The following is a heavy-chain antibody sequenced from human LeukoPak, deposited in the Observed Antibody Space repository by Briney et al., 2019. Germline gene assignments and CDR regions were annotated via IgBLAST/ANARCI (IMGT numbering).Heavy chain of an antibody. D-gene: IGHD3-10*01. CDR3: ARGALLWFGEGSWFDP. Sequence: SETLSLTCIVSGGSISSGGYYWSWIRQHPGKGLEWIGYIYYSGSTYYNPSLKSRVTISVDTSKNQFSLKLSSVTAADTAVYYCARGALLWFGEGSWFDPWGQGTLVTVSS. J-gene: IGHJ5*02. V-gene: IGHV4-31*03. CDR2: IYYSGST. CDR1: GGSISSGGYY.